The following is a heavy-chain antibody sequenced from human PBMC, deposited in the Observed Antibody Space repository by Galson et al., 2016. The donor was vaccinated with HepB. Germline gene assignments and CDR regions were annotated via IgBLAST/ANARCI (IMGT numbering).Heavy chain of an antibody. J-gene: IGHJ4*02. V-gene: IGHV3-53*01. D-gene: IGHD3-10*01. CDR3: STAVASGYFGAGALLGFDS. CDR2: IYAGGTP. Sequence: SLRLSCAASEFTVSNKYMAWVRQAPGKGLEWFSVIYAGGTPYYSDSARGRFIISRDSSTNTLQLHMKNLRVEDTAIYYCSTAVASGYFGAGALLGFDSWGQGTLVIVSS. CDR1: EFTVSNKY.